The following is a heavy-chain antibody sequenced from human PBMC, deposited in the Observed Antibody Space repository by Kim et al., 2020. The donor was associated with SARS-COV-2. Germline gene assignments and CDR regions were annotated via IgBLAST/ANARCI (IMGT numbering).Heavy chain of an antibody. CDR2: IYFNGIT. V-gene: IGHV4-39*07. CDR1: GGSLSSTSYY. J-gene: IGHJ4*02. CDR3: AREGMGATAFDY. D-gene: IGHD1-26*01. Sequence: SETLSLTCSVSGGSLSSTSYYWGWIRQAPGAGLEWLGTIYFNGITYYNPSLNSRVTMSVDTSKNDFSLKLTSVTAADTAVYYCAREGMGATAFDYWVQGT.